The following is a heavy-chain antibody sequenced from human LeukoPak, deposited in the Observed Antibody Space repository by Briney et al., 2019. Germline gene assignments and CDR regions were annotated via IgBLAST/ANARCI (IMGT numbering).Heavy chain of an antibody. D-gene: IGHD6-19*01. J-gene: IGHJ4*02. CDR1: GFTFSGYG. Sequence: PGGSLRLSCAASGFTFSGYGMHWVRQAPGKGLEWVAVISYDGSNKYYADSVKGRFTISRDNSKNTLYLQMNSLRAEDTAVYYCAKDAQLVAGTYFDYWGQGTLVTVSS. V-gene: IGHV3-30*18. CDR3: AKDAQLVAGTYFDY. CDR2: ISYDGSNK.